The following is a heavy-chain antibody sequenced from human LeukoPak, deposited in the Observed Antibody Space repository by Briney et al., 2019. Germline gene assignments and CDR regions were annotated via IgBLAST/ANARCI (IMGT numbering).Heavy chain of an antibody. V-gene: IGHV3-30*18. CDR3: AKDFEGFCGGDCYSIDF. D-gene: IGHD2-21*02. CDR1: GFTFNNYV. J-gene: IGHJ4*02. CDR2: ISYDGSNK. Sequence: PGGSLRLSCAASGFTFNNYVMHWVRQAPGKGLEWVALISYDGSNKYYADSVRGRFTISRDNSKNTLYLQMKSLRAEDTAVYYCAKDFEGFCGGDCYSIDFWGQGTRASVSS.